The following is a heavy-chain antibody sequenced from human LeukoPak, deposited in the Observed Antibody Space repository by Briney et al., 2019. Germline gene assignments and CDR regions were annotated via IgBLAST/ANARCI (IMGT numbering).Heavy chain of an antibody. CDR3: ARDFFDK. CDR2: IKQDGSDK. J-gene: IGHJ4*02. Sequence: GGSLRLSCAASGSTFSNYWMSWVRQAPGKGLEWVANIKQDGSDKYYVDSVKGRFTISRDNAKNSLFLQMNSLRAEDTAVYYCARDFFDKWGQGTLVTVSS. V-gene: IGHV3-7*04. CDR1: GSTFSNYW.